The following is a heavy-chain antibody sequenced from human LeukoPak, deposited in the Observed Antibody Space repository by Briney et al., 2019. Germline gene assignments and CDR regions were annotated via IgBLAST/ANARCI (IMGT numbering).Heavy chain of an antibody. D-gene: IGHD3-9*01. Sequence: GGSLRLSCAASGFTFSSFEMHWVRQAPGKGLEWVSYISSSGDTLYYANSMKGRFTISRDNARNSLYLQMNSLRAEDTAVYYCVGADYDILTGYYIDYWGQGTLVTVSS. J-gene: IGHJ4*02. CDR1: GFTFSSFE. CDR2: ISSSGDTL. CDR3: VGADYDILTGYYIDY. V-gene: IGHV3-48*03.